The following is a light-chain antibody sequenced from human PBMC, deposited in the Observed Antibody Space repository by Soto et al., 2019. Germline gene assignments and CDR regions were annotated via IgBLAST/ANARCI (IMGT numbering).Light chain of an antibody. Sequence: EIVMTQSPATLSVSPWERATLSCMASQSVSSNLAWYQQRPGQAPRLLLYGASTRATGIPARFSGSGSGTEFTLTISSLQSEDFAVYYCQQYNNWPPWTFGQGTKVDIK. CDR3: QQYNNWPPWT. CDR1: QSVSSN. J-gene: IGKJ1*01. V-gene: IGKV3-15*01. CDR2: GAS.